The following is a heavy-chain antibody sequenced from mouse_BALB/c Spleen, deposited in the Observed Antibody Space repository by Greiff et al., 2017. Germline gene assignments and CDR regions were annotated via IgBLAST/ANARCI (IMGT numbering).Heavy chain of an antibody. CDR3: AREENLKDGNYYAWFAY. V-gene: IGHV5-6-3*01. CDR2: INSNGGST. J-gene: IGHJ3*01. Sequence: EVQGVESGGGLVQPGGSLKLSCAASGFTFSSYGMSWVRQTPDKRLELVATINSNGGSTYYPDSVKGRFTISRDNAKNTLYLQMSSLKSEDTAMYYCAREENLKDGNYYAWFAYWGQGTLVTVSA. CDR1: GFTFSSYG. D-gene: IGHD2-1*01.